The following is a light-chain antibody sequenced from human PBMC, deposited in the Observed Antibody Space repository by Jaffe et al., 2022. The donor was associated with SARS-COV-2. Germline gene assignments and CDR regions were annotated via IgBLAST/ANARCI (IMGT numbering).Light chain of an antibody. V-gene: IGLV2-14*03. CDR3: SSYTTSTTLKL. CDR2: DVN. J-gene: IGLJ2*01. Sequence: QSALTQPASVSGSPGQSITISCTGTSSDVGGYNYVSWYQHHPGKAPKLMIYDVNNRPSGVSNRFSGSKSGNTASLTISGLQAEDEADYYCSSYTTSTTLKLFGGGTKVTVL. CDR1: SSDVGGYNY.